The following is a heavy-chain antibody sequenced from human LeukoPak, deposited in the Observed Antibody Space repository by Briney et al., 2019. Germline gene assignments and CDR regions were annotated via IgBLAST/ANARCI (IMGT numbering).Heavy chain of an antibody. CDR3: ATGGYGYYPPHFDY. D-gene: IGHD4-17*01. J-gene: IGHJ4*02. CDR2: IYYSGST. V-gene: IGHV4-59*01. CDR1: GGSISSYY. Sequence: SETLSLTCTVSGGSISSYYWSWIRQPPGKGLEWIGYIYYSGSTNYNPSLKSRVTISVDTSKNQFSLKLSSVTAADTAVYYCATGGYGYYPPHFDYWGQGTLVTVSS.